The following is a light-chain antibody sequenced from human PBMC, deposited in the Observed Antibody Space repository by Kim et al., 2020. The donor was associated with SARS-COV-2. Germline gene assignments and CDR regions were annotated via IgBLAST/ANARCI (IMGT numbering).Light chain of an antibody. V-gene: IGKV1-5*03. CDR2: LAS. J-gene: IGKJ2*01. Sequence: ASVGDRVTITFRASQTISTWLAWYQQKPGKAPNLLIYLASTLETGVPSRFIGSGSGTEFTLTIDSLQPDDFATYFCQHYSRFPYTFGQGTKLEI. CDR1: QTISTW. CDR3: QHYSRFPYT.